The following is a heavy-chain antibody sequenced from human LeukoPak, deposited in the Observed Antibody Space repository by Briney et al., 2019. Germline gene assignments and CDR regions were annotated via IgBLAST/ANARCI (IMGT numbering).Heavy chain of an antibody. J-gene: IGHJ4*02. CDR1: GFTFSSYW. V-gene: IGHV3-74*01. CDR2: INSDGSST. Sequence: GGTLRLFCAASGFTFSSYWMHWVRQAPGKGLVWVSRINSDGSSTSYADSVKGRFTISRDNAKNTLYLQMNSLRAEDTAVYYCARDLRVRGVSNYFDYWGQGTLVTVSS. D-gene: IGHD3-10*01. CDR3: ARDLRVRGVSNYFDY.